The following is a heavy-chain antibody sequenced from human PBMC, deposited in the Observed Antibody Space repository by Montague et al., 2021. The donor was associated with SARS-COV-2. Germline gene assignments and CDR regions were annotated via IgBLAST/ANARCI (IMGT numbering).Heavy chain of an antibody. CDR2: IDWDDDK. V-gene: IGHV2-70*01. Sequence: PALVKPPQTLTLTCTFSGFSLSTSGMCVSWIRQPPGEALEWLAHIDWDDDKYYSTSLKTRLTISKDTSKNQVVLTMTNMDPVDTATYYCARTAGTDYTGYYYYAMDVWGQGTTVTVSS. CDR3: ARTAGTDYTGYYYYAMDV. J-gene: IGHJ6*02. CDR1: GFSLSTSGMC. D-gene: IGHD3-10*01.